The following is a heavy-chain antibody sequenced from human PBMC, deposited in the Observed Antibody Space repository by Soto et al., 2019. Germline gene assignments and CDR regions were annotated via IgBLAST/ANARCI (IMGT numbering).Heavy chain of an antibody. CDR1: GFTFSSYS. J-gene: IGHJ6*03. CDR2: ISSSSSTI. V-gene: IGHV3-48*01. CDR3: ARVGYYDLPYYYYMDV. Sequence: VQLVESGGGLVQPGGSLRLSCAASGFTFSSYSMNWVRQAPGKGLEWVSYISSSSSTIYYADSVKGRFTISRDNAKNSLYLQMNSLRAEDTAVYYCARVGYYDLPYYYYMDVWGKGTTVTVSS. D-gene: IGHD3-3*01.